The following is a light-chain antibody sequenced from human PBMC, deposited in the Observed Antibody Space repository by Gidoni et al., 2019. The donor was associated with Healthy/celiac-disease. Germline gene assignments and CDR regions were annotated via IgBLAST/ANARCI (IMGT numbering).Light chain of an antibody. CDR1: SSDVGGYNY. V-gene: IGLV2-14*01. CDR3: SSYTSSSTVV. J-gene: IGLJ1*01. Sequence: QSALTHPALVSLSPGQSITISCTGTSSDVGGYNYLSWYQQPPGKAPKLMIYDVSNRPSGVSNRCSGSKSGNTASLTISGLQAEDEADYYCSSYTSSSTVVFGTGTKVTVL. CDR2: DVS.